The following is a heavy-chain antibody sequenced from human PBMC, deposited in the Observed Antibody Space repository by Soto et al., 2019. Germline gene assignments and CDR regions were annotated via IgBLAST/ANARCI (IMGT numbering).Heavy chain of an antibody. V-gene: IGHV3-53*01. Sequence: DVQLVESGGGLSQPGESLRLSCAAFGLTISGKKYVAWVRQAPGKGLEWVSALYDVDGSFYADSVKGRFTTSSDSSKTTVYLPMNDLRPDDTAVYYCATWHEREHAYDVWGQGTTVTVSS. CDR3: ATWHEREHAYDV. D-gene: IGHD1-1*01. CDR1: GLTISGKKY. J-gene: IGHJ3*01. CDR2: LYDVDGS.